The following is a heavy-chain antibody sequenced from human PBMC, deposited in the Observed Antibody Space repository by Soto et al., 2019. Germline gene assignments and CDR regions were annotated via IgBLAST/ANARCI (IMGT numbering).Heavy chain of an antibody. D-gene: IGHD1-7*01. CDR2: IRSNSDGGTT. J-gene: IGHJ3*02. CDR3: STTKAGTNTFGI. CDR1: GFKCVNLG. V-gene: IGHV3-15*07. Sequence: GVSNRVPWDAAGFKCVNLGIHCISQTTGQGLEWVGRIRSNSDGGTTDYAAPVKGRFSISRDDSKNTLYLQMNSLKTEDTAVYYCSTTKAGTNTFGIWGQGTMVTVSS.